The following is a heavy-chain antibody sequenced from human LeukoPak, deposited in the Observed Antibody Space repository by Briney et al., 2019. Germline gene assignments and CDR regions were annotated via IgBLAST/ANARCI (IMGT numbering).Heavy chain of an antibody. V-gene: IGHV3-7*01. CDR3: AREGVGGFDI. J-gene: IGHJ3*02. CDR2: IKQDGSEK. CDR1: GFTFNSYW. Sequence: GGSLRLSCAASGFTFNSYWMSWVRQAPGKGLEWVANIKQDGSEKEYVDSVKGRFTISRDNAKNSLYVQMNSLRVEDTAVYYCAREGVGGFDIWGQGTMVTVSS. D-gene: IGHD3-16*01.